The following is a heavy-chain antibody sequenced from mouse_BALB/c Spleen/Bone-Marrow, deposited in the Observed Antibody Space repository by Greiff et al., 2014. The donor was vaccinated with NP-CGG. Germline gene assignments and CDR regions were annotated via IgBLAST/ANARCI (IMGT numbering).Heavy chain of an antibody. CDR3: ESRGEYFDV. CDR2: IYPYNGVS. CDR1: GYSFAGYY. J-gene: IGHJ1*01. V-gene: IGHV1-31*01. Sequence: VQLQQSGPELVKPGASVKISCKASGYSFAGYYMHWVKQSHGNSLDWIGYIYPYNGVSSYNQKFKGKATLTVDKSSSTAYMELRSLTSDDSAVYYCESRGEYFDVWGAGTTVTVSS.